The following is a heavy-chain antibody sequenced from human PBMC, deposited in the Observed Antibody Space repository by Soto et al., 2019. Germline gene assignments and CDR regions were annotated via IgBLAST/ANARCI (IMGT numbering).Heavy chain of an antibody. D-gene: IGHD2-8*01. CDR2: ISGSGGST. CDR1: GITFNSYA. CDR3: AIEMYDFPFDY. J-gene: IGHJ4*02. Sequence: EVQLLESGGGLVQPGGYLRISCAASGITFNSYAMSWVRQAPGKGLEWVSAISGSGGSTYYADSVKGRFTISRDNSKNTLYLQMNSLRAEYTAVYYCAIEMYDFPFDYWGQGTLVTVSS. V-gene: IGHV3-23*01.